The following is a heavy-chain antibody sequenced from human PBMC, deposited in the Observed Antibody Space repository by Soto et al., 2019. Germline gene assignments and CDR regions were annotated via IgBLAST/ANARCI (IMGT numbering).Heavy chain of an antibody. CDR3: ARELRFDY. J-gene: IGHJ4*02. Sequence: GGSLRLSCAASGFTFSSYGMHWVRQAPGKGLEWVAVISYDGSNKYYADSVKGRFTISRDNSRNTLYLQMNSLRAEDTAVYYCARELRFDYWGQGTLVTVSS. V-gene: IGHV3-30*03. D-gene: IGHD4-17*01. CDR1: GFTFSSYG. CDR2: ISYDGSNK.